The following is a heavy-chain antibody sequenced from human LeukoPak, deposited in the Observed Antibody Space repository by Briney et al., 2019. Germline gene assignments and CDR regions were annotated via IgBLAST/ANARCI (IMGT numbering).Heavy chain of an antibody. J-gene: IGHJ6*04. Sequence: GGSLRLSCAASGFTFSSYSMNWVRQAPGKGLEWVSSISSSSSYIYYADSVKGRFTISRDNAKSSLYLQMNSLRAEDMAVYYCARSRITMVRGTPSHYYYYYGMDVWGKGTTVTVSS. CDR3: ARSRITMVRGTPSHYYYYYGMDV. V-gene: IGHV3-21*01. CDR2: ISSSSSYI. CDR1: GFTFSSYS. D-gene: IGHD3-10*01.